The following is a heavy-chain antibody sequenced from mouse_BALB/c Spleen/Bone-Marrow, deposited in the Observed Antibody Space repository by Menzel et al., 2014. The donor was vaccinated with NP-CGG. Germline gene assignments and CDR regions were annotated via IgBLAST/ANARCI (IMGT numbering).Heavy chain of an antibody. CDR1: GFNIKDTY. D-gene: IGHD1-1*01. J-gene: IGHJ3*01. CDR2: IDPANGNT. CDR3: ASYYYGSSRFAY. V-gene: IGHV14-3*02. Sequence: PLQQSGAELVKPGASVKLSCTASGFNIKDTYMHWVKQRPEQGLEWIGRIDPANGNTKYDPKFQGKATITADTSSNTAYLQLSSLTSEDTAVYYCASYYYGSSRFAYWGQGTLVTVSA.